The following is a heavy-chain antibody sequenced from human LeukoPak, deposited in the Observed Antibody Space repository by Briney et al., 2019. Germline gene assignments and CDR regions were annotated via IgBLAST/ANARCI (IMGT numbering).Heavy chain of an antibody. D-gene: IGHD4-17*01. V-gene: IGHV1-18*01. CDR1: NYTFTDYD. CDR3: AREDDRSFGAYDC. Sequence: ASVKVSCKGSNYTFTDYDITWVRQAPGQGLEWMGWVSKYSGNADYAPKFQGRVSMTTDTSTRTAYMELRSLRPDDTAVYFCAREDDRSFGAYDCWGQGTLVTVSS. J-gene: IGHJ4*02. CDR2: VSKYSGNA.